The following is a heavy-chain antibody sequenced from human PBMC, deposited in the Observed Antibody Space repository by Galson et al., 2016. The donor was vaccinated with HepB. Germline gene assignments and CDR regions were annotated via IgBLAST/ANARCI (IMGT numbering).Heavy chain of an antibody. D-gene: IGHD1-26*01. J-gene: IGHJ6*02. V-gene: IGHV4-59*01. CDR2: MFHSGST. CDR1: GGSISSYY. CDR3: ARLNLRGRYLYYGMDV. Sequence: SETLSLTCTVSGGSISSYYWSWIRQPPGKGLEWIGYMFHSGSTNYDSSLKSRVTISVDMSKNQFFLNLTSVTAADTAVYDCARLNLRGRYLYYGMDVWGQGTTVTVSS.